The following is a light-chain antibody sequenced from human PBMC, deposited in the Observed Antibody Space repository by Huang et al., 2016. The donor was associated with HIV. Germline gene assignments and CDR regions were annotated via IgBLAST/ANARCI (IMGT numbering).Light chain of an antibody. CDR3: LQHNSYPLT. CDR1: QGIGNH. CDR2: GAS. Sequence: DIQMTQSPSAMSASVGDRVTITCRASQGIGNHLAWFQQKPGKVPKHLIYGASSLQSGVPSRFSGSGSGTEFTLTISSLQPEDFATYYCLQHNSYPLTFGGGTKVEIK. V-gene: IGKV1-17*03. J-gene: IGKJ4*01.